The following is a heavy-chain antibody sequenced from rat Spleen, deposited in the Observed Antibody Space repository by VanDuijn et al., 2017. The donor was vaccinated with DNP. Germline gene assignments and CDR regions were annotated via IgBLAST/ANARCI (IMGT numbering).Heavy chain of an antibody. Sequence: EVQLVESGGGLVQPGRSLKLSCAASGFTFSNYDMAWVRQAPTKGLEWVASISPSGGSTYYRDSVKGRFTISRDNAKSTLYLQMDSLRSEDTATYYCATHYYDGSYYGYWGQGVMVTVSS. V-gene: IGHV5-19*01. CDR2: ISPSGGST. CDR1: GFTFSNYD. J-gene: IGHJ2*01. D-gene: IGHD1-12*02. CDR3: ATHYYDGSYYGY.